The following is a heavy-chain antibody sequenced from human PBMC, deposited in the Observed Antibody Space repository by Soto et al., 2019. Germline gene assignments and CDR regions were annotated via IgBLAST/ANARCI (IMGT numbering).Heavy chain of an antibody. CDR2: LYSGGTT. Sequence: GGSLIQPGGSLRLSCAASGFNFIRKYMIWVRQAPGKGLEWVSILYSGGTTYYADSVKGRFTISRDTSENTLYLQMNSLRAEDTAVYYCARGLYDSGSFYFDFWGQGTLVTVSS. V-gene: IGHV3-53*01. CDR1: GFNFIRKY. CDR3: ARGLYDSGSFYFDF. J-gene: IGHJ4*02. D-gene: IGHD3-10*01.